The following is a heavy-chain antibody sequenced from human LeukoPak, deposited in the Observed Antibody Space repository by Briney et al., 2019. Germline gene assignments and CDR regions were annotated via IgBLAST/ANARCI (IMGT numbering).Heavy chain of an antibody. J-gene: IGHJ6*03. CDR2: TYPGDSDT. CDR3: ARAASSSWYGGVYHYYYMDI. Sequence: GESLKISCKGSGYSFTSYRIGWVRQMPGKGLEWMGITYPGDSDTTYSPSFQGQVTTSADKSINTAYLQWRSLKASDTAMYYCARAASSSWYGGVYHYYYMDIWGKGTTVTVSS. V-gene: IGHV5-51*01. D-gene: IGHD6-13*01. CDR1: GYSFTSYR.